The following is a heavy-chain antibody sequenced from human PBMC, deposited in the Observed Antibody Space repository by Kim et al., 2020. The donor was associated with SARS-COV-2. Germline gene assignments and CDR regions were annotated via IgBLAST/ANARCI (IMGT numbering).Heavy chain of an antibody. J-gene: IGHJ6*02. V-gene: IGHV1-69*13. CDR3: ARDAPSGLCSSTSCYYYYYYGMDV. Sequence: ASVKVSCKASGGTFSSYAISWVRQAPGQGLEWMGGIIPIFGTANYAQKFQGRVTITADESTSTAYMELSSLRSEDTAVYYCARDAPSGLCSSTSCYYYYYYGMDVWGQGTTVTVSS. CDR1: GGTFSSYA. CDR2: IIPIFGTA. D-gene: IGHD2-2*01.